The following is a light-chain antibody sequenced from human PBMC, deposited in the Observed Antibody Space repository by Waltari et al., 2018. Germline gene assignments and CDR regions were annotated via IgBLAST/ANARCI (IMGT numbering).Light chain of an antibody. J-gene: IGLJ2*01. Sequence: QSVFTQPPSVSAAPGQKVTIPCPGSNSNIWNTYFSWYPKVPGTAPTLLIYDDNKRPYGIPDRFSGSKSGTSATLGITGLQTGDEADYYCGTWDSSLSVVLFGGGTKLTVL. CDR3: GTWDSSLSVVL. CDR1: NSNIWNTY. V-gene: IGLV1-51*01. CDR2: DDN.